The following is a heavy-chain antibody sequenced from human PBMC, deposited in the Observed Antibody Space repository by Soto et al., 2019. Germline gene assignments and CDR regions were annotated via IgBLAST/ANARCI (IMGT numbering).Heavy chain of an antibody. CDR1: GGFVSSGSYY. CDR2: MSDSGGP. CDR3: ARVERGTATTVVDAFDI. D-gene: IGHD1-1*01. Sequence: QVQLQQWGAGLLKPSETLSLTCAVYGGFVSSGSYYWSWIRQPPGKGLEWIGEMSDSGGPHFNPALKRRVTISVDTSKNPFSLKMSSVTAADTALYYCARVERGTATTVVDAFDIWGPGTMVTVSS. V-gene: IGHV4-34*01. J-gene: IGHJ3*02.